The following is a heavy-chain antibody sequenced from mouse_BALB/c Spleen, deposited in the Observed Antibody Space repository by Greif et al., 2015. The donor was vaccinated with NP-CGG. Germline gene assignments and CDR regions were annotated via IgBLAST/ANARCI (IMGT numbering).Heavy chain of an antibody. CDR3: ASGSSFDY. J-gene: IGHJ2*01. D-gene: IGHD1-1*01. V-gene: IGHV5-4*02. CDR1: GFTFSDYY. Sequence: EVKLMESGGGLVKPGGSLKLSCAASGFTFSDYYMYWVRQTPEKRLEWVATISDGGSYTYYPDSVKGRFTISRDNAKNNLYLRMSSLKSEDTAMYYCASGSSFDYWGQGTTLTVSS. CDR2: ISDGGSYT.